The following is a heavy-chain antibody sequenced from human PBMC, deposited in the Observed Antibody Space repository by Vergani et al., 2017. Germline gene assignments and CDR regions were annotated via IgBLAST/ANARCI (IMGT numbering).Heavy chain of an antibody. CDR3: ARPHGYILPPYPRRLDY. CDR2: INPSGGST. J-gene: IGHJ4*02. D-gene: IGHD5-18*01. Sequence: QVLLVQSGAEVKKPGASVRVSCKTSGYTFTKYYIHWVRQAPGQGLEWMGIINPSGGSTTYAQQFQGRLTMTRDTSTSTVYMDLGNLRSEDTAVYYCARPHGYILPPYPRRLDYWGQGTLVTVSS. V-gene: IGHV1-46*03. CDR1: GYTFTKYY.